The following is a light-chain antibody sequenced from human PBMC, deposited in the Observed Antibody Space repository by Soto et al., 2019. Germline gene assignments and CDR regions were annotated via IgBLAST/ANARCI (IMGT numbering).Light chain of an antibody. V-gene: IGKV3-11*01. CDR3: QQRSNWPLT. J-gene: IGKJ4*01. Sequence: EIVLTQSPATLSLSPGXRATLSCRASQSVSSYLAWYQQKPGQAPRLLIYDASNRATGIPARFSGSGSGTDFTHTISSLEPEDFAVYYCQQRSNWPLTFGGGTKVDIK. CDR2: DAS. CDR1: QSVSSY.